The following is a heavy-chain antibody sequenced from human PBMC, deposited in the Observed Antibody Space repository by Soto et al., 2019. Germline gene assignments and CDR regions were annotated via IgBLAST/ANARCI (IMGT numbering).Heavy chain of an antibody. D-gene: IGHD2-2*01. CDR2: IKSIPDGGTT. J-gene: IGHJ6*02. CDR3: TTDSADIVVVPATYGMDV. CDR1: GFTFSKAW. Sequence: GGSLRLSCAVSGFTFSKAWMTWVRQAPEKGLECVGRIKSIPDGGTTDYSAPVKGRFTISRDDSKNTLFLQMNSLKIEDTGIYYCTTDSADIVVVPATYGMDVWGQGTTVTVSS. V-gene: IGHV3-15*05.